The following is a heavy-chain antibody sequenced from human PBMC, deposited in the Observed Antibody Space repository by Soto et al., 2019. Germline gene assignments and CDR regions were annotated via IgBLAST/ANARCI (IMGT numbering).Heavy chain of an antibody. J-gene: IGHJ4*02. D-gene: IGHD5-18*01. CDR1: GGSISSSSYY. V-gene: IGHV4-39*01. CDR3: ARLWGGTAMVRY. CDR2: IYYSGST. Sequence: SETLSLTCTVSGGSISSSSYYWGWIRQPPGKGLEWIGSIYYSGSTYYNPSLKSRVTISVDTSKNQFSLKLSSVTAADTAVYYCARLWGGTAMVRYWGQGTLVTVST.